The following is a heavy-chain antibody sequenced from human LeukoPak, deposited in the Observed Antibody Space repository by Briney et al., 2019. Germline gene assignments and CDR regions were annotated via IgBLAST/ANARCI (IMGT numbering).Heavy chain of an antibody. J-gene: IGHJ4*02. Sequence: PGGSLRLSCAASGVTFSSYWMNWVRQAPGKGLEWVANIKPDGSDEYYVDSVKGRFTISRDNAENSLYLQMNSLRAEDTAVYYCARENFQYWAQGTLVTVSS. CDR3: ARENFQY. CDR1: GVTFSSYW. V-gene: IGHV3-7*04. CDR2: IKPDGSDE.